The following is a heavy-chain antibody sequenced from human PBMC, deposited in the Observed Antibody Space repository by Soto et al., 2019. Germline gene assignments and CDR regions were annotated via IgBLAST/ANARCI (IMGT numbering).Heavy chain of an antibody. J-gene: IGHJ4*02. CDR1: GFTFSTYW. D-gene: IGHD3-22*01. CDR3: AAGGSGYYAN. Sequence: EVQLVESGGDLVQPGGSLRLSCAASGFTFSTYWMHWVRQAPGKGLLWVSRIKTDGTYATYADSVKGRFTISRDNAKNTLYLQMNSVRVEAAAVYYCAAGGSGYYANWGQGTLVTVSS. V-gene: IGHV3-74*01. CDR2: IKTDGTYA.